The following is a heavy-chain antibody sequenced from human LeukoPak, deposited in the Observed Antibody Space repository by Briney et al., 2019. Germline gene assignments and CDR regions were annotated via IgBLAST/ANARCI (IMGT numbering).Heavy chain of an antibody. D-gene: IGHD3-10*01. J-gene: IGHJ4*02. Sequence: GGSLRLSCAASGFTFSSYAMSWVRQAPGKGLEWVSAITGSGGSTNYADSVKGRFTISRDNSKNTLYLRMNSLRAEDTAVYYCAKVMRSWYFDYWGQGTLVTVSS. CDR3: AKVMRSWYFDY. V-gene: IGHV3-23*01. CDR1: GFTFSSYA. CDR2: ITGSGGST.